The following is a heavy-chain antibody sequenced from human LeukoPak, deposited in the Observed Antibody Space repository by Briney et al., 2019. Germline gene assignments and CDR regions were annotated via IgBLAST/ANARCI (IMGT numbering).Heavy chain of an antibody. CDR1: GFTLSSYA. Sequence: GGSLRLSCAASGFTLSSYAMSWVRQAPGKGLEWVSSISNSGGRTFYTDSVKGRFTISRDNSKITLYLQMNSLRAEDTAVYYCARLETEHDYGGNLPPDYWGQGTLVTVSS. CDR2: ISNSGGRT. J-gene: IGHJ4*02. V-gene: IGHV3-23*01. CDR3: ARLETEHDYGGNLPPDY. D-gene: IGHD4-23*01.